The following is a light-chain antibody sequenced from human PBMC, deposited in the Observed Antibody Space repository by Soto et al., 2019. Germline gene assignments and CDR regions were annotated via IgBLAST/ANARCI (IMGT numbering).Light chain of an antibody. CDR2: EVS. CDR1: QGLVNSDGNIY. CDR3: MQGTHWPLT. V-gene: IGKV2-30*01. Sequence: DVVMTQSPLSLPVTLGQPASISCTSSQGLVNSDGNIYLNWFQQRPGQSPRRLIYEVSKRDSGVPDRFSVSRSGTDFTLKISRVEAEDGGVYYCMQGTHWPLTFGGGTKVESK. J-gene: IGKJ4*01.